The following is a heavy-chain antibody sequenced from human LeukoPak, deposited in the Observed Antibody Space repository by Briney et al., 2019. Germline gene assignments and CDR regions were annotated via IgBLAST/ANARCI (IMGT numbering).Heavy chain of an antibody. Sequence: PSETLSLTCTVAGGSISSSSYYWGWIRQPPGKGLEWIGSIYYSGSTYYNPSLKSRVTISVDTSKNQFSLKLSSVTAADTAVYYCARRGGINDAFEIWGQGTMVTVSS. CDR3: ARRGGINDAFEI. CDR2: IYYSGST. CDR1: GGSISSSSYY. D-gene: IGHD3-16*01. J-gene: IGHJ3*02. V-gene: IGHV4-39*07.